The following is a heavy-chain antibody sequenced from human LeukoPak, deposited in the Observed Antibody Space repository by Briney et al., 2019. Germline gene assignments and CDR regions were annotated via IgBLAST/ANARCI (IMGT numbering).Heavy chain of an antibody. J-gene: IGHJ4*02. CDR3: ARKYYDILTGYSHLDY. CDR1: GYTFTSYA. V-gene: IGHV1-3*01. D-gene: IGHD3-9*01. Sequence: GASVKVSCKASGYTFTSYAMHWVRQAPGQRLEWMGWINAGSGNTKYSQKFQGRVTITRDTSASTAYMELSSLRSEDTAVYYCARKYYDILTGYSHLDYWGQGTPVTVSS. CDR2: INAGSGNT.